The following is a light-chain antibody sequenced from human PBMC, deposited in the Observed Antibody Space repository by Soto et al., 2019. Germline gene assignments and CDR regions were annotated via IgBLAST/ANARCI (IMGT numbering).Light chain of an antibody. CDR1: QTVSSY. J-gene: IGKJ5*01. V-gene: IGKV3-11*01. CDR2: DAS. CDR3: QQSYSTSIT. Sequence: EIVLTQSPATLSLSPGERATLSCRASQTVSSYLLWYQQKPGQAPRLLIYDASNRATGVPARFTGSGSGTDFTLTISSLQPEDFATYYCQQSYSTSITFGQGTRLEIK.